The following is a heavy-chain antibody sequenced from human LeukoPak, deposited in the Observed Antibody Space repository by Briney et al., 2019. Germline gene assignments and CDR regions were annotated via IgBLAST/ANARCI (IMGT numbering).Heavy chain of an antibody. D-gene: IGHD3-10*01. V-gene: IGHV3-30*04. Sequence: GRSLGLSCAASGFTFSSYAIHWVRQAPGKGLQWVAVISFDGGHKDYANSVKGRFTISGDNSKNTLYLQMNSLRPEDTAVYYCARVRVRAVLITYYYYSMDVWGQGTTVTVSS. CDR1: GFTFSSYA. J-gene: IGHJ6*02. CDR2: ISFDGGHK. CDR3: ARVRVRAVLITYYYYSMDV.